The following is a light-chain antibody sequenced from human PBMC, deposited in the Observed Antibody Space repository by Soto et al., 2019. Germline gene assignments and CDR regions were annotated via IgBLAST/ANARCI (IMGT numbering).Light chain of an antibody. V-gene: IGKV3-20*01. CDR2: GAS. CDR3: PQYASSPLFT. Sequence: EIVLTQSPGTLSLSPGEGATLSCRASQSVSSSYLAWYQQKPGQAPRLLIYGASGRATGLPDRFSGSGSGTDFTLTISRLEPEDFAVYYCPQYASSPLFTFGPGTKVDIK. CDR1: QSVSSSY. J-gene: IGKJ3*01.